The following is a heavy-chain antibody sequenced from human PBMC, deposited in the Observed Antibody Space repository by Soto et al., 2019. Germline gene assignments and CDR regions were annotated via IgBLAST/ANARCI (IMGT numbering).Heavy chain of an antibody. CDR2: IYYSGST. V-gene: IGHV4-31*03. J-gene: IGHJ5*02. Sequence: SETLSLTCTVSGGSISSGGYYWSWIRQHPGKGLGWIGYIYYSGSTYYNPSLKSRVTISVDTSKNQFSLKLSSVTAADTAVYYCARESPVHWFDPWGQGTLVTVSS. CDR1: GGSISSGGYY. CDR3: ARESPVHWFDP.